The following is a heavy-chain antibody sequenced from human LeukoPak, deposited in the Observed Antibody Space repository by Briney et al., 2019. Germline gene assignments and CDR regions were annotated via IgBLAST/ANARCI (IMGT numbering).Heavy chain of an antibody. V-gene: IGHV4-59*11. CDR3: ATIKRGSIFGYFDF. CDR2: LFDSVNT. D-gene: IGHD5-18*01. Sequence: SETMSLTCTVSGGSISSHYWSWIRQPPGKGLEWIASLFDSVNTKDNLSLQSRLTLSADTSKNQFSLRLSSVTAADTAVYYCATIKRGSIFGYFDFWGQGSKVTVSS. CDR1: GGSISSHY. J-gene: IGHJ4*02.